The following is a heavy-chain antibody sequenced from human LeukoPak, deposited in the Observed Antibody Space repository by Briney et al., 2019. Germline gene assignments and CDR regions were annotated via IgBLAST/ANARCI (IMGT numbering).Heavy chain of an antibody. CDR1: GLTFSGSA. V-gene: IGHV3-73*01. D-gene: IGHD2/OR15-2a*01. CDR2: IRSKANSYAT. J-gene: IGHJ3*02. Sequence: GGSLRLSCAASGLTFSGSAIHWVRPASAKGLEWVGRIRSKANSYATAYAASVKGRFIISRDDSKNTAYLQMNSLKTEDTAVYYCRGVIVDDAFDMWGQGTMVTVPS. CDR3: RGVIVDDAFDM.